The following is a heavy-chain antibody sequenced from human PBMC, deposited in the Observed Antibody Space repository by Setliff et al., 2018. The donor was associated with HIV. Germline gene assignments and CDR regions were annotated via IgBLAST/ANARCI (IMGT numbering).Heavy chain of an antibody. V-gene: IGHV4-59*02. CDR1: SGSVNNYW. J-gene: IGHJ4*02. D-gene: IGHD3-22*01. Sequence: SLTCNVSSGSVNNYWWTWIRQPPGKGLEWIGYIYYSGSTYYNPSLKSRVTISVDTSKNQFSLMLSSVTAADTAVYYCARLGDYDSSGYSWFDYWGQGTLVTVSS. CDR3: ARLGDYDSSGYSWFDY. CDR2: IYYSGST.